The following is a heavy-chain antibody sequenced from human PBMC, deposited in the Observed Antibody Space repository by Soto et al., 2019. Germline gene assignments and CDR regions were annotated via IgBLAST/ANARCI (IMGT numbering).Heavy chain of an antibody. Sequence: PVGSLRLSCAASGFIFSSFSMNWIRQAPGKGLEWLSYIRSDSNHIGYADSVRGRFTISSDIAKNSLFLQMSSLRDEDTAVYYCARDLAYAFDYWGQGTLVTVSS. CDR2: IRSDSNHI. CDR3: ARDLAYAFDY. J-gene: IGHJ4*02. D-gene: IGHD3-16*01. V-gene: IGHV3-48*02. CDR1: GFIFSSFS.